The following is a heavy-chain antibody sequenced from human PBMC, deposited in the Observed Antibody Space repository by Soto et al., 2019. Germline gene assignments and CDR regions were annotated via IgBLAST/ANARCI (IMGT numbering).Heavy chain of an antibody. CDR1: GGSISSYY. V-gene: IGHV4-59*01. CDR2: IYYSGST. Sequence: QVQLQESGPGLVKPSETLSLTCTVSGGSISSYYCRWIRQPPGKGLEWIGYIYYSGSTNYNPSLKSRVTMSVDTSKNQFSLILSSVTAADTAVYYCARSPYSPYYMDVWGKGTTVTVSS. J-gene: IGHJ6*03. D-gene: IGHD4-4*01. CDR3: ARSPYSPYYMDV.